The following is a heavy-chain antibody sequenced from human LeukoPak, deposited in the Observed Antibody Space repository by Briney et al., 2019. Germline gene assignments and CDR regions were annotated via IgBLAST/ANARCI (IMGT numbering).Heavy chain of an antibody. J-gene: IGHJ4*02. V-gene: IGHV4-59*01. CDR3: ARLTYYDILTGYYFDY. Sequence: SETLSLTCTVSGGSISSYYWSWIRQPPGKGLEWIGYIYYSGSTNYNPSLKSRVTISVDTSKNQFSLKLSSVTAADTAVYYCARLTYYDILTGYYFDYWGQGNLVTVSS. CDR1: GGSISSYY. CDR2: IYYSGST. D-gene: IGHD3-9*01.